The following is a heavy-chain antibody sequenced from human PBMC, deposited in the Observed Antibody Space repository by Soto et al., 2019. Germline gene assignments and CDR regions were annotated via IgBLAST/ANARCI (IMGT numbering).Heavy chain of an antibody. D-gene: IGHD3-22*01. Sequence: SVKVSCKASGGTFSSYAISWVRQAPGQGLEWMGGIIPIFGTANYAQKFQGRVTITADESTSTAYMELSSLRSEDTAVYYCARWPRDYYDSSGYSPHYYYYGMDVWGQGTTVTVSS. J-gene: IGHJ6*02. CDR2: IIPIFGTA. CDR1: GGTFSSYA. V-gene: IGHV1-69*13. CDR3: ARWPRDYYDSSGYSPHYYYYGMDV.